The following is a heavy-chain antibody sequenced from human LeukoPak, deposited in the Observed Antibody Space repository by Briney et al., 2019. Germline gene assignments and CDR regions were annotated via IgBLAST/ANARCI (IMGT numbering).Heavy chain of an antibody. CDR3: ARSPRIIIVRGLISYYYYMDV. CDR2: INWNGVST. J-gene: IGHJ6*03. D-gene: IGHD3-10*01. Sequence: LGGSLRLSCAASGFTFDDYGMTWVRQAPGKGLEWVSGINWNGVSTGYADSVKGRFTISRDNAKNSLYLQMNSLRAEDTALYYCARSPRIIIVRGLISYYYYMDVWGKGTTVTVSS. V-gene: IGHV3-20*04. CDR1: GFTFDDYG.